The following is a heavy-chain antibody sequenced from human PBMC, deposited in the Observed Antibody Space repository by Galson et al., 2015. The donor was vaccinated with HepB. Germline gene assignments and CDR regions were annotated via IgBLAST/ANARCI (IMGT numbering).Heavy chain of an antibody. V-gene: IGHV3-33*08. CDR3: ARTGPVFNCSGGSCYSRYYYYGMDV. D-gene: IGHD2-15*01. J-gene: IGHJ6*02. CDR1: GFTFSSYG. Sequence: SLRLSCAAPGFTFSSYGMHWVRQAPGKGLEWVAVIWYDGSNKYYADSVKGRFTISRDNSKNTLYLQMNSLRAEDTAVYYCARTGPVFNCSGGSCYSRYYYYGMDVWGQGTTVTVSS. CDR2: IWYDGSNK.